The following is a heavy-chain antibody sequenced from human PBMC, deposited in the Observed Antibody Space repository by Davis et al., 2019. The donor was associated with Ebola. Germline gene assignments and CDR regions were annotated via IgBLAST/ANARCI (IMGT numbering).Heavy chain of an antibody. CDR3: AKLGRSSDYYGRHFDW. CDR2: VYPGDSDT. J-gene: IGHJ4*02. V-gene: IGHV5-51*01. D-gene: IGHD2-21*02. Sequence: GESLKISCKGSGYTFTNYWIGWVRQMPGKGLEWMGTVYPGDSDTRYSPSFQGHVTISAEKSSNTAYLQWSSLKASDTATYYCAKLGRSSDYYGRHFDWWGQGTRVTVSS. CDR1: GYTFTNYW.